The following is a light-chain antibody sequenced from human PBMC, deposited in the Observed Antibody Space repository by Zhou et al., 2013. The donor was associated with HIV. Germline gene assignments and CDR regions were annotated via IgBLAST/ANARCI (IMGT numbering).Light chain of an antibody. V-gene: IGKV3-15*01. CDR3: QQYNNWPPERT. Sequence: EIVLTQSPGTLSLSPGERATLSCRASQSVSSNLAWYQQKPGQAPRLLIYAASTRATGIPARFSGSGSGTEFTLTIGSLQSEDFAVYYCQQYNNWPPERTFGQGTKLEIK. CDR1: QSVSSN. CDR2: AAS. J-gene: IGKJ2*01.